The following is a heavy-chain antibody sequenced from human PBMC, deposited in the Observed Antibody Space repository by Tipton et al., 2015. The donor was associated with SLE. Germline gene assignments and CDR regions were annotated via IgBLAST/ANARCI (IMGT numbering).Heavy chain of an antibody. CDR3: ARVSESGWYYFDY. Sequence: LTCTVSGGSISSHYWSWIRQPPGKGLEWIGYIYYSGSTNYNPSLKSRVTISVDTSKNQFSLKLSSVTAADTAVYYCARVSESGWYYFDYWGQGTLVTVSS. V-gene: IGHV4-59*11. CDR2: IYYSGST. CDR1: GGSISSHY. D-gene: IGHD6-19*01. J-gene: IGHJ4*02.